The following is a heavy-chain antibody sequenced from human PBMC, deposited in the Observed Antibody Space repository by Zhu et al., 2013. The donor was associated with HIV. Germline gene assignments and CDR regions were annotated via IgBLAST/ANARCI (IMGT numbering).Heavy chain of an antibody. CDR1: GGTFSSYA. D-gene: IGHD5-12*01. CDR3: ASSVGDGYAIPHWFDP. J-gene: IGHJ5*02. CDR2: IIPIFGIA. Sequence: QVQLVQSGAEVKKPGSSVKVSCKASGGTFSSYAISWVRQAPGQGLEWMGWIIPIFGIANYAQKFQGRVTITADESTSTAYMELSSLRSEDTAVYYCASSVGDGYAIPHWFDPWGQGTLVTVSS. V-gene: IGHV1-69*12.